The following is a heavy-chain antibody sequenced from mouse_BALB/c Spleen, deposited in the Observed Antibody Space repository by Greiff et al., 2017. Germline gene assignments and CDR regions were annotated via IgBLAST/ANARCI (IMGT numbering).Heavy chain of an antibody. J-gene: IGHJ4*01. V-gene: IGHV5-6-3*01. CDR1: GFTFSSYG. Sequence: EVQLVESGGGLVQPGGSLKLSCAASGFTFSSYGMSWVRQTPDKRLELVATINSNGGSTYYPDSVKGRFTISRDNAKNTLYLQMSSLKSEDTAMYYCARSITVSMDDWGQGTSVTVSS. CDR3: ARSITVSMDD. D-gene: IGHD1-1*01. CDR2: INSNGGST.